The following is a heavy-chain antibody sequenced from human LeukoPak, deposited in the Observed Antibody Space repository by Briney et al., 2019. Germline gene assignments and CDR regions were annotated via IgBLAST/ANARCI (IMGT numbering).Heavy chain of an antibody. D-gene: IGHD1-14*01. Sequence: GGSLRLSCAASGFTFSTYSMSWVRQAPGKGLEWVSAISGSGGSTYYADSVKGRFTISRDNSKNTLYLQMNSLRAEDTAVYYCATLPGGGFYYYYYGMDVWGQGTTVTVSS. V-gene: IGHV3-23*01. CDR3: ATLPGGGFYYYYYGMDV. CDR2: ISGSGGST. CDR1: GFTFSTYS. J-gene: IGHJ6*02.